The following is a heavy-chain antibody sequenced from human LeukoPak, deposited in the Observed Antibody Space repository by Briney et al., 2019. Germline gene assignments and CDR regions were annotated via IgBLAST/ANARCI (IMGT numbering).Heavy chain of an antibody. CDR3: ARDRLTTVTTFHFDY. D-gene: IGHD4-17*01. CDR2: IWSDSTKK. Sequence: PGGSLRLSCAASGFTFSTYAMHWVRQAPGKGLEWVAVIWSDSTKKYYADSVRGRFTISRDNSKNTLYLQMSSLRAEDTAMYYCARDRLTTVTTFHFDYWGQGTLVTVSS. J-gene: IGHJ4*02. V-gene: IGHV3-33*01. CDR1: GFTFSTYA.